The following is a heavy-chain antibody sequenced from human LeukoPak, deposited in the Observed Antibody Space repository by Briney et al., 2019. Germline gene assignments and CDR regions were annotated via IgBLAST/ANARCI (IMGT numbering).Heavy chain of an antibody. V-gene: IGHV1-18*01. CDR1: GYTFTSYG. CDR3: ARALYYGSGRSYYYYYYMDV. Sequence: ASVKVSCKASGYTFTSYGISWVRQAPGQGLEWMGWISAYNGNTNYAQKLQGRVTMTTDTSTSTAYMELRSLRSDDTAVYYCARALYYGSGRSYYYYYYMDVWGKGTTVTVSS. CDR2: ISAYNGNT. J-gene: IGHJ6*03. D-gene: IGHD3-10*01.